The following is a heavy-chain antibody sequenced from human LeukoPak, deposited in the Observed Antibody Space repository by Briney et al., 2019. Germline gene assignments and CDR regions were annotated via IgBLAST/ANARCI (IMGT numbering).Heavy chain of an antibody. Sequence: SLRLSCAASGFTFDDYAMHWVRQAPGKGLEWVSGISWNSGSIGYADSVKGRFTISRDNAKNSLYLQMNSLRAEDTALYYCAKDALSSTSCNFDYWGQGTLVTVSS. CDR2: ISWNSGSI. J-gene: IGHJ4*02. V-gene: IGHV3-9*01. CDR1: GFTFDDYA. D-gene: IGHD2-2*01. CDR3: AKDALSSTSCNFDY.